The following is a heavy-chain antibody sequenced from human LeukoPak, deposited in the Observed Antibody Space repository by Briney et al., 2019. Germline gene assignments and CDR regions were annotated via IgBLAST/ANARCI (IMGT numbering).Heavy chain of an antibody. CDR3: AKDLNPREAGATIDY. J-gene: IGHJ4*02. V-gene: IGHV3-30*02. CDR1: GFTFSSYS. Sequence: GGSLRLSCAASGFTFSSYSMNWVRQAPGKGLEWVTVIWHDGSNKYYADSVKGRFTISRDNSKNTLYLQMNSLRAEDTAVYHCAKDLNPREAGATIDYWGQGTLVTVSS. D-gene: IGHD1-26*01. CDR2: IWHDGSNK.